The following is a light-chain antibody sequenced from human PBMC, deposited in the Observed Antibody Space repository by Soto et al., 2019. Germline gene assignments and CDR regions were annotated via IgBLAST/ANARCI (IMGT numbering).Light chain of an antibody. CDR2: GAS. CDR1: QSINDW. J-gene: IGKJ2*01. Sequence: DVQMTQSPSTLSASVGDIITITCRASQSINDWLAWYQQKPGKAPKLLIYGASSLESGVPSRFSGSGFGTEFTLTISSLQPDGFATYYCQHYDSFLSTFGQGTKLEIK. V-gene: IGKV1-5*01. CDR3: QHYDSFLST.